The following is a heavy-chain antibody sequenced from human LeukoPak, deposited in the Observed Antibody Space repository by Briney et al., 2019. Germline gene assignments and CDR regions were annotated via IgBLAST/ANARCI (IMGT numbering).Heavy chain of an antibody. V-gene: IGHV3-74*01. D-gene: IGHD1-26*01. J-gene: IGHJ4*02. CDR2: INSDGSST. CDR1: GFTFSSYG. CDR3: ASGIVGAVDY. Sequence: PGRSLRLSCAASGFTFSSYGMHWVRQAPGKGLVWVSRINSDGSSTSYADSVKGRFTISRDNAKNTLYLQMNSLRAEDTAVYYCASGIVGAVDYWGQGTLVTVSS.